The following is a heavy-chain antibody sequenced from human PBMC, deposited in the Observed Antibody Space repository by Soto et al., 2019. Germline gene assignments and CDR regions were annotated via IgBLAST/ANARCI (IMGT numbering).Heavy chain of an antibody. CDR1: ELTLSLCW. CDR2: INSDGSDT. CDR3: ARDRSGPDC. D-gene: IGHD3-3*01. V-gene: IGHV3-74*01. Sequence: GGSLRLSCAPSELTLSLCWMHWVRQAPGKGLVWVSRINSDGSDTSYADSVKGRFTISRNNAKNALYLQMNSLRAEDTAVYYCARDRSGPDCWGQGTLVTVSS. J-gene: IGHJ4*02.